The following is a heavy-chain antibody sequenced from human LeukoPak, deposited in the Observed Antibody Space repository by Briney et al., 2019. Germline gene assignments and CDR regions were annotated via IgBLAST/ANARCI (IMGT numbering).Heavy chain of an antibody. CDR2: ISGDGGST. CDR3: AKEQTYYYDSSGYFDY. J-gene: IGHJ4*02. CDR1: GFTFDDYA. Sequence: GGSLRLSCAASGFTFDDYAMHWVRQAPGKGLEWVSLISGDGGSTYYADSVKGRFTISRDNSKNSLYLQMNSLRTEDTALYYCAKEQTYYYDSSGYFDYWGQGTLLPSPQ. V-gene: IGHV3-43*02. D-gene: IGHD3-22*01.